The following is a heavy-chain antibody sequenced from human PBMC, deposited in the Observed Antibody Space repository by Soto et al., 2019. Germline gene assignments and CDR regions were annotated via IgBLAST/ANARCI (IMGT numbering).Heavy chain of an antibody. J-gene: IGHJ4*02. V-gene: IGHV3-7*04. CDR2: IKEDGTQK. CDR3: ARYVPAFDY. Sequence: GGSLRLSCGTSGFTFSSYWLSWVRQAPGRGLEWVATIKEDGTQKYYVDSVKGRFTISRDNAKNLMYLQMNSLRAEDTAVYYCARYVPAFDYWGQGTPVTVSS. CDR1: GFTFSSYW. D-gene: IGHD3-10*02.